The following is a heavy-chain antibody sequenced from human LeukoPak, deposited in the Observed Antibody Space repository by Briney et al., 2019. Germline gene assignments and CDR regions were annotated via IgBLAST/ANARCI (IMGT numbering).Heavy chain of an antibody. CDR3: AISPGGIAARPEYYFDY. J-gene: IGHJ4*02. CDR1: GFTFSSYW. D-gene: IGHD6-6*01. V-gene: IGHV3-74*01. Sequence: AGGSLRLSCAASGFTFSSYWMHWVRQAPGKGLVWVSRINSDGRSISYADSVKGRFTISRDNAKNTLYLQMNSLRAEDTAVHYCAISPGGIAARPEYYFDYWGQGTLVTVSS. CDR2: INSDGRSI.